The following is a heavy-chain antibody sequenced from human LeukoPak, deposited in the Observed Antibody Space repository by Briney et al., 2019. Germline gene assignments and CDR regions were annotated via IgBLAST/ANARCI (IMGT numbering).Heavy chain of an antibody. J-gene: IGHJ4*02. D-gene: IGHD4-17*01. Sequence: SETLSLTCTVSDGSISSYYWSWIRQPAGKGLEWIGRIYTSGSTNYNPSLKSRVTISVDTSKNQFSLKLSSVTAADTAVYYCARETDYGDPRFFDYWGQGTLVTVSS. V-gene: IGHV4-4*07. CDR1: DGSISSYY. CDR2: IYTSGST. CDR3: ARETDYGDPRFFDY.